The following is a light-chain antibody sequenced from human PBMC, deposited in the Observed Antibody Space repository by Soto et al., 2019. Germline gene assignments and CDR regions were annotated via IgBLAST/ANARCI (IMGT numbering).Light chain of an antibody. CDR1: QSITRY. CDR2: AAS. CDR3: QQRYSTPQT. Sequence: DIQMTQSPSSLSASVGDRVTITCRASQSITRYLNWYQQRPGTAPKLLIYAASSLESGVPSRFSGSGSGTDFTLPISSLQAEDLATYYSQQRYSTPQTFGQGTKVEI. V-gene: IGKV1-39*01. J-gene: IGKJ1*01.